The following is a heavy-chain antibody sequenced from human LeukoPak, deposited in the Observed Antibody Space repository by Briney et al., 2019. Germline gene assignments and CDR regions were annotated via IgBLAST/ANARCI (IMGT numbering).Heavy chain of an antibody. CDR2: ISSSGSMR. CDR1: GFTFDGNS. J-gene: IGHJ6*02. Sequence: GGSLTPSCVVSGFTFDGNSINWVSQAPGKGLEWVSYISSSGSMRYYADSVKGRFTISRDNAKKSAYLQMNSLRAEDTAVYYCARWTDSSGYYYAHYGMDVWGQGTTVTVSS. CDR3: ARWTDSSGYYYAHYGMDV. D-gene: IGHD3-22*01. V-gene: IGHV3-48*04.